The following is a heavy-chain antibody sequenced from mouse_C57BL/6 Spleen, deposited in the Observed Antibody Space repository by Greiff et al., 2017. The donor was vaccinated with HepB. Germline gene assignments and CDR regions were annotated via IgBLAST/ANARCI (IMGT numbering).Heavy chain of an antibody. CDR1: GYTFTSYW. Sequence: VQLQQPGTELVKPGASVKLSCKASGYTFTSYWMHWVKQRPGQGLEWIGNINPSNGGTNYNEKFKSKATLTVDKSSSTAYMQLSSLPSEDSAVYYCARYGNYDWYFDVWGTGTTVTVSS. D-gene: IGHD2-1*01. J-gene: IGHJ1*03. CDR2: INPSNGGT. CDR3: ARYGNYDWYFDV. V-gene: IGHV1-53*01.